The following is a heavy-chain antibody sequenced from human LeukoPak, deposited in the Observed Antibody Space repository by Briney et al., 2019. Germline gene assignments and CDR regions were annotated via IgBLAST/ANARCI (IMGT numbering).Heavy chain of an antibody. Sequence: PSETLSLTCTVSGGSISSYYWSWIRQPPGKGLEWIGYIYYSGSTNYNPSLKSRVTISVDTSKNQFSLKLSSVTAADTAVYYCARGLGSSLDYWGQGTLVIVSS. CDR3: ARGLGSSLDY. CDR1: GGSISSYY. CDR2: IYYSGST. V-gene: IGHV4-59*01. D-gene: IGHD5-12*01. J-gene: IGHJ4*02.